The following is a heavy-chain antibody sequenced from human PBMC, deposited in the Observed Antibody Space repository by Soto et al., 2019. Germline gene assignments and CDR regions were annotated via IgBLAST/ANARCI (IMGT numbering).Heavy chain of an antibody. CDR1: GFTFSSYA. V-gene: IGHV3-23*01. CDR3: AKAGGRGPYYFGSGSEKPKFES. Sequence: EVQLLESGGGLVQPGGSLGLSCAASGFTFSSYAMSWVRQAPGKGLEWVSAISGRGGSTYYADSVKGRFTISRDNSKNTLYLQIINLRADDTSVYYCAKAGGRGPYYFGSGSEKPKFESWGQGTLVTVSS. J-gene: IGHJ4*02. CDR2: ISGRGGST. D-gene: IGHD3-10*01.